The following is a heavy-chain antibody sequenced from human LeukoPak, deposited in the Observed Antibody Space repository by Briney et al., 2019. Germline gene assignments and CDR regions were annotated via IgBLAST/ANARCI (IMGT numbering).Heavy chain of an antibody. J-gene: IGHJ4*02. V-gene: IGHV4-59*08. Sequence: NPSETLCLTCTVSGGSISSYYWSWVRQPPGKGLEWIGYIYYSGSTNYNPSLKSRVTISVDTSKNQFSLKLSSVTAADTAVYYCARSPLTVTPDYWGQGTLVTVSS. CDR1: GGSISSYY. CDR2: IYYSGST. D-gene: IGHD4-11*01. CDR3: ARSPLTVTPDY.